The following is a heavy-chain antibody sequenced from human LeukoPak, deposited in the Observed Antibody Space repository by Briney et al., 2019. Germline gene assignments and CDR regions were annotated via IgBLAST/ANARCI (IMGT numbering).Heavy chain of an antibody. J-gene: IGHJ4*02. CDR2: ISGRGGSI. CDR3: ARDVADLSQDNWNAPFDY. D-gene: IGHD1-20*01. V-gene: IGHV3-23*01. Sequence: GGSLRLSCAASGLTFSNYAMSWVRQAPGKGLEWASAISGRGGSIHYADSVKGRFTISRDNSKNTLYLQMNSLRAEDTAVYYCARDVADLSQDNWNAPFDYWGQGTLVTVSS. CDR1: GLTFSNYA.